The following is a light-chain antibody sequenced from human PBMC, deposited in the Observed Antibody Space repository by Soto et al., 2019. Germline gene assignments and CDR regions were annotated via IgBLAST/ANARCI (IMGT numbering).Light chain of an antibody. CDR2: EVS. V-gene: IGLV2-14*01. CDR1: SSDVGGYNY. J-gene: IGLJ1*01. CDR3: SSYTRRTPYV. Sequence: QSALTQPASVSGSPGQSITISCTGTSSDVGGYNYVSWYQQHPGKAPKLMIYEVSNRPSGVSFRFSGSKSGNTASLTISGLQAEDEADYYCSSYTRRTPYVFGTGTKLTVL.